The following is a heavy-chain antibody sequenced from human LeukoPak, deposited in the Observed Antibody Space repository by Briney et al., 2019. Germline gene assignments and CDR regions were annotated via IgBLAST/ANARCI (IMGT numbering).Heavy chain of an antibody. CDR3: AKDISGGDCPDY. Sequence: PGGSLRLSCAASGFTFSSYEMNWVRQAPGKGLEWVSYISSSGSTIYYADSVKGRFTISRDNSKNTLYLQMNSLRADDTAVYYCAKDISGGDCPDYWGQGTLVTVSS. CDR1: GFTFSSYE. J-gene: IGHJ4*02. D-gene: IGHD2-21*02. V-gene: IGHV3-48*03. CDR2: ISSSGSTI.